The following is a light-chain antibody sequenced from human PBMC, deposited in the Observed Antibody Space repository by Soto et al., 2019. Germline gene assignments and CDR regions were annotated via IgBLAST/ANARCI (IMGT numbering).Light chain of an antibody. CDR2: DVS. V-gene: IGLV2-14*01. J-gene: IGLJ1*01. CDR3: NSYTISSTYV. Sequence: QSALTQPASVSGSPGQSITISCTGTTSDVGRYNYVSWYQQHPGKAPKLIIYDVSNRPSGVSNRFSGSKSGNMASLTISGLQAEDEADYYCNSYTISSTYVFGTGTKLTVL. CDR1: TSDVGRYNY.